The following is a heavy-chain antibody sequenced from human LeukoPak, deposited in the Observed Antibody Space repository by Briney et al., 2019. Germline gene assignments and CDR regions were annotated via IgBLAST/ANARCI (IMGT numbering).Heavy chain of an antibody. D-gene: IGHD2-2*01. J-gene: IGHJ5*02. V-gene: IGHV3-23*01. CDR3: AKDPREYCSSTSCPNWFDP. Sequence: GGSLRLSCAASGFTFSSYAMSWVRQAPGKGLEWVSSNRASGGTTYHADSVKGRFTISRDNSKNTLYLQMLSLRAEDSAIYYCAKDPREYCSSTSCPNWFDPWGQGTLVTVSS. CDR1: GFTFSSYA. CDR2: NRASGGTT.